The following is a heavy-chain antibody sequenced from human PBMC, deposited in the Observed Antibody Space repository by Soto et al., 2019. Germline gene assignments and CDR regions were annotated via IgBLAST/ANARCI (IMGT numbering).Heavy chain of an antibody. CDR2: IYYSGST. D-gene: IGHD3-3*01. V-gene: IGHV4-59*01. J-gene: IGHJ4*02. Sequence: SETLSLTCTVSGGSISSYYWSWIRQPPGKGLEWIGYIYYSGSTNYNPSLKSRVTISVDTSKNQFSLKLSSVTAADTAAYYCARGLYDFWSGYYNGYFDYWGQGTLVTVSS. CDR1: GGSISSYY. CDR3: ARGLYDFWSGYYNGYFDY.